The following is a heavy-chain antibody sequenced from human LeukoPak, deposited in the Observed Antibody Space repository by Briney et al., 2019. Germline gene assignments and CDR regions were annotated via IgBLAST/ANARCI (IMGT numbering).Heavy chain of an antibody. Sequence: GGSLRLSCAASGFTFSSYSMNWVRQAPGKGLEWVSSISSSSSYIYYADSVKGRFTISRDNAKNSLYLQMNSLRAEDTAVYYCARGHIVVVTAAFDIWGQGTTVTVSS. CDR2: ISSSSSYI. J-gene: IGHJ3*02. CDR3: ARGHIVVVTAAFDI. CDR1: GFTFSSYS. V-gene: IGHV3-21*01. D-gene: IGHD2-21*02.